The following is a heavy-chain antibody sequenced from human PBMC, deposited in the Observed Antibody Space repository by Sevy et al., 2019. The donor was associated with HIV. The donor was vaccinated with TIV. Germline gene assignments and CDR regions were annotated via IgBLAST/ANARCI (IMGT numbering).Heavy chain of an antibody. CDR3: ARYRGSALEY. Sequence: GGSLRLSCAASGFTFSNYAMNWVRQAPGKGLEWVAFIWFDGSKKYYADSVKGRFTISRDNSKNTLYLQMNSLRVEDTSVYYCARYRGSALEYWGQGSLVTVSS. CDR2: IWFDGSKK. D-gene: IGHD3-10*01. V-gene: IGHV3-33*08. J-gene: IGHJ4*02. CDR1: GFTFSNYA.